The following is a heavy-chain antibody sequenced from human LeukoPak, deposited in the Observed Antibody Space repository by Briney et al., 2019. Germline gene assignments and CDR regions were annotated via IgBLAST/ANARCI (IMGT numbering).Heavy chain of an antibody. CDR3: ARRYCSGGSCYPIVDY. D-gene: IGHD2-15*01. Sequence: GGSLRLSCAASGFTFSSYSMNWVRQAPGKGLEWVSSISSSSSYIYYADSVKGRFTISRDNAKNSLYLQMNSLRAEDTAVYYCARRYCSGGSCYPIVDYWGQGTLVTVSS. J-gene: IGHJ4*02. V-gene: IGHV3-21*01. CDR1: GFTFSSYS. CDR2: ISSSSSYI.